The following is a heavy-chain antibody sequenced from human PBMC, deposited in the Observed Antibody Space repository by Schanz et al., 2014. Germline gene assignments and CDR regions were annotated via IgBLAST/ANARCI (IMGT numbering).Heavy chain of an antibody. CDR3: ARLNYDSSGYPYYYGMDV. Sequence: QVQLQESGPGLVKPSETLSLTCSVSGGSIRNYYWNWIRQPPGKGVEWIGYIHYSGSTNYNPSLESRAAMSVDTSKNQFSLRLSSVTAADTAVYYCARLNYDSSGYPYYYGMDVWGQGTTVTVSS. CDR1: GGSIRNYY. CDR2: IHYSGST. J-gene: IGHJ6*02. D-gene: IGHD3-22*01. V-gene: IGHV4-59*08.